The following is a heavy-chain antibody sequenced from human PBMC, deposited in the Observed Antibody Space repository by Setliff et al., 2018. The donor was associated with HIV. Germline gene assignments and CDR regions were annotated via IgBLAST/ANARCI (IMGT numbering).Heavy chain of an antibody. D-gene: IGHD3-10*01. CDR2: IYHAGNT. CDR1: GYSISSGYY. J-gene: IGHJ5*02. CDR3: ARSTYYYGSGKGSGWFDP. Sequence: SETLSLTCTVTGYSISSGYYWAWIRQPPGKGLEWIGYIYHAGNTYYNPSLKSRVIISLDTSKNHLSLKLRSVTAADTAVYYCARSTYYYGSGKGSGWFDPWGQGTLVTVSS. V-gene: IGHV4-38-2*02.